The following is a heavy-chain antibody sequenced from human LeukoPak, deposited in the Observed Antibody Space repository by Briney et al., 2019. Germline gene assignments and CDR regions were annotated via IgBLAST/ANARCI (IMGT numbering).Heavy chain of an antibody. D-gene: IGHD6-19*01. CDR3: ASSLYSRGWSLNSGSFDI. V-gene: IGHV3-30*02. J-gene: IGHJ3*02. CDR2: IRYDGSNK. CDR1: GFTFSSYG. Sequence: AGGSLRLSCAASGFTFSSYGMHWVRQAPGKGLEWVAFIRYDGSNKYYADSVKGRFTISRDNSKNTLYLQMNSLRAEDTAVYYCASSLYSRGWSLNSGSFDIWGQGTMVTVSS.